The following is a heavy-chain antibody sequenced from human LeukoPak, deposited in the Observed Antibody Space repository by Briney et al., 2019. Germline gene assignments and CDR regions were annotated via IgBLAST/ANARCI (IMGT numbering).Heavy chain of an antibody. Sequence: GGSLRLSCAASGFTFSSYSMNWVRQAPGKGLEWVSVISGSGGSTYYADSVKGRFTISRDNPKNTLYLQMHSLRAEDTAVYYCARYCSSTSCLAAAYYYGMDVWGQGTTVTVSS. CDR2: ISGSGGST. CDR3: ARYCSSTSCLAAAYYYGMDV. J-gene: IGHJ6*02. V-gene: IGHV3-23*01. D-gene: IGHD2-2*01. CDR1: GFTFSSYS.